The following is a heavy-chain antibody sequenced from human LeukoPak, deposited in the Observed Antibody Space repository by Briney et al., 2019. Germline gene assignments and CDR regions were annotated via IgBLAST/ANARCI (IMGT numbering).Heavy chain of an antibody. D-gene: IGHD2-8*02. J-gene: IGHJ4*02. V-gene: IGHV4-39*01. CDR3: ARLSGGQFDY. Sequence: SETLSLTCTVSSGSFSSSSFYWGWIRQPPGKGLEWIGSIYYSGSTYYNPSLKSRVTISVDTSKNQFSLKLSSVTAADTAVYYCARLSGGQFDYWGQGTLVTVSS. CDR1: SGSFSSSSFY. CDR2: IYYSGST.